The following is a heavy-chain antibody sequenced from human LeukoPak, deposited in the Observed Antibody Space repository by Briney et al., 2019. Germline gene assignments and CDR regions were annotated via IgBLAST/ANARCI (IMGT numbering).Heavy chain of an antibody. D-gene: IGHD3-10*01. V-gene: IGHV3-74*03. Sequence: TGGPLRLSCAASGFTFSSFWMHWVRQVPGEGLVWVSRINKDGSSITYADSVKGRFTISRDNAKNSLYLQMNSLRDEDTALYYCARDRYGSGDYAFDIWGQGTMVTVSS. CDR3: ARDRYGSGDYAFDI. CDR2: INKDGSSI. CDR1: GFTFSSFW. J-gene: IGHJ3*02.